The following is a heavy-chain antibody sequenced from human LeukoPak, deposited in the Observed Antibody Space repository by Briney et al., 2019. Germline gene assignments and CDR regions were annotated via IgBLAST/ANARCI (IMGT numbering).Heavy chain of an antibody. D-gene: IGHD2-8*02. CDR3: ARDTDHYFDY. CDR2: SSPYNGNT. V-gene: IGHV1-18*01. J-gene: IGHJ4*02. CDR1: GGTFSSYA. Sequence: ASVKVSCKAPGGTFSSYAISWVRQAPGQGPEWLGWSSPYNGNTNYAQKFQGRVTMTTDTSTNTAYMELRSLRSDDTAVYYCARDTDHYFDYWGQGTLVTVSS.